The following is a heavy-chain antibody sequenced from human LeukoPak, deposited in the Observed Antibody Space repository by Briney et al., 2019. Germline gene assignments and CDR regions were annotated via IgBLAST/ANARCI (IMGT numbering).Heavy chain of an antibody. CDR3: ARDGGAARPWGYYYYYMDV. D-gene: IGHD6-6*01. CDR2: ISYDGSNK. CDR1: GFTFSSYA. J-gene: IGHJ6*03. V-gene: IGHV3-30-3*01. Sequence: PGGSLRLSCAASGFTFSSYAMHWVRQAPGKGLEWVAVISYDGSNKCYADSMKGRFTISRDNSKNTLYLQMNSLRAEDTAVYYCARDGGAARPWGYYYYYMDVWGKGTTVTVSS.